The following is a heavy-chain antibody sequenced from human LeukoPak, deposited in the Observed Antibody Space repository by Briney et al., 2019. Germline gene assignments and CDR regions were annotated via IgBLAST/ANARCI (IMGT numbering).Heavy chain of an antibody. V-gene: IGHV3-23*01. D-gene: IGHD3-3*01. J-gene: IGHJ3*02. CDR2: IGGNGGST. CDR3: AKDFWSPDAFDI. CDR1: GFTFSSYP. Sequence: GGSLRLSCAASGFTFSSYPMSWVRQAPGKGLEWVSAIGGNGGSTYYADSVKGRFTISRDNSKNTLYLQMNSLRLEDTAVYYCAKDFWSPDAFDIWGQGTMVTVSS.